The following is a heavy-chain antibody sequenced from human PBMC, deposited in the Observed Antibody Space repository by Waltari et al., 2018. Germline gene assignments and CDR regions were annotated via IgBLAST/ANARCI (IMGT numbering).Heavy chain of an antibody. CDR1: GFTFSSYW. V-gene: IGHV3-7*04. D-gene: IGHD6-25*01. CDR2: IKQEGSEK. J-gene: IGHJ6*02. Sequence: EVQLVESGGGLVQPGGSLRLSCAASGFTFSSYWLSWVRQAPGKGLEWVAKIKQEGSEKYYVDSVKGRFTISRDNAKNSLYLQMNSLRAEDTAVYYCARVVGHSSGRLYYYYYYGMDVWGQGTTVTVSS. CDR3: ARVVGHSSGRLYYYYYYGMDV.